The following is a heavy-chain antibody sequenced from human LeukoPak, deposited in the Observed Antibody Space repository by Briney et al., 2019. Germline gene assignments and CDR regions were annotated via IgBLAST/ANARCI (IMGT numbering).Heavy chain of an antibody. V-gene: IGHV3-53*01. CDR3: VKDRPNYYGSNGHYYRQNGDY. D-gene: IGHD3-22*01. Sequence: GGSLRLSCAASGLTVSGNHMSWVRQAPEKGLEWVSVIYTGGGTYYTNSVKGRFTVSRDNSRDTLYLQMNSLRAGDTAIYYCVKDRPNYYGSNGHYYRQNGDYWGQGTLVAVSS. J-gene: IGHJ4*02. CDR1: GLTVSGNH. CDR2: IYTGGGT.